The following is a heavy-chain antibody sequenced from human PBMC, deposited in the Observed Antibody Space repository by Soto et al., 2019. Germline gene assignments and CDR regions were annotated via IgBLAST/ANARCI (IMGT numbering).Heavy chain of an antibody. CDR3: ARDQYDILTGYYSQRRFYYMDV. V-gene: IGHV4-59*01. J-gene: IGHJ6*03. CDR2: IYYSRST. D-gene: IGHD3-9*01. CDR1: GGSISSYY. Sequence: PSETLSLTCTVSGGSISSYYLSWIRQPPGKGLEWIGYIYYSRSTTYNPSLKSRVTISVDTSKNQFSLKLSSVTAADTAVYYCARDQYDILTGYYSQRRFYYMDVWGKGTTVTVSS.